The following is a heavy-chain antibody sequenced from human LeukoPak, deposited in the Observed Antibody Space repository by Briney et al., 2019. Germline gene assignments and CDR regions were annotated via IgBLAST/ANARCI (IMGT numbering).Heavy chain of an antibody. J-gene: IGHJ4*02. CDR1: GFTFSTYA. Sequence: GSLRLSCAASGFTFSTYAMHWVRQAPGKGLEWVAVISYDGTKEYHADSVKGRFTISRDNSKNTLYLQMNSLRAEDTAVYYCAKGAAPDYSAPWYYFDYWGQGTLVTVSS. D-gene: IGHD4-11*01. V-gene: IGHV3-30*01. CDR2: ISYDGTKE. CDR3: AKGAAPDYSAPWYYFDY.